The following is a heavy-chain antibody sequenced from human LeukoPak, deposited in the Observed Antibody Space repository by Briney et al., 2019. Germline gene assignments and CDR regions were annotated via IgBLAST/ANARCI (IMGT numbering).Heavy chain of an antibody. CDR2: IIPIFGTA. V-gene: IGHV1-69*05. CDR3: ARDSDYVSGY. D-gene: IGHD3-16*01. J-gene: IGHJ4*02. CDR1: GGTFSSYA. Sequence: ASVKVSCKASGGTFSSYAISWVRQAPGQGLEWMGGIIPIFGTANYAQKFQGRVTMTRDMSTSTVYMELSSLRSEDTAVYYCARDSDYVSGYWGQGTLVTVSS.